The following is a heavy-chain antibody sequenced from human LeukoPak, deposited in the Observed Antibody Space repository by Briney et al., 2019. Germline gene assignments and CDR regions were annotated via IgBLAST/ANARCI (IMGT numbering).Heavy chain of an antibody. CDR2: IIPIFGTA. CDR1: GGTFSSYA. CDR3: AGAVDYYDSSGYYYYYYMDV. D-gene: IGHD3-22*01. J-gene: IGHJ6*03. V-gene: IGHV1-69*06. Sequence: ASVKVSCKASGGTFSSYAISWVRQAPGQGLEWMGGIIPIFGTANYAQKFQGRVTITADKSTSTAYMELSSLRSEDTAVYYCAGAVDYYDSSGYYYYYYMDVWGKGTTVTVSS.